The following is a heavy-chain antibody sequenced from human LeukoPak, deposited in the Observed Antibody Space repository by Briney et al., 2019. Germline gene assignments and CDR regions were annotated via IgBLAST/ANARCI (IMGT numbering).Heavy chain of an antibody. V-gene: IGHV3-23*01. J-gene: IGHJ4*02. D-gene: IGHD3-3*01. CDR3: AKVYYDFWSGYYNHYFDY. CDR2: ISGSGGST. CDR1: GFTFSSYA. Sequence: GGSLRLSCAASGFTFSSYAMSWVRQAPGKGLEWVSGISGSGGSTYYADSVKGRFTISRDNSKNTLYLQMNSLRAEDTAVYYCAKVYYDFWSGYYNHYFDYWGQGTLVTVSS.